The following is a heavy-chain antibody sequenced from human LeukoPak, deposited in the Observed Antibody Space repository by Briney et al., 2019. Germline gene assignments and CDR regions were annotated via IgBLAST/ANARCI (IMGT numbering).Heavy chain of an antibody. J-gene: IGHJ5*02. CDR2: INPNSGGT. CDR3: ARDQPRLYYDYVWGSYQLNWFDP. D-gene: IGHD3-16*02. Sequence: ASVTVSCKASGYTFTGYYMHWVRQAPGQGLEWMGWINPNSGGTNYAQKFQGRVTMTRDTSISTAYMELSRLRSDDTAVYYCARDQPRLYYDYVWGSYQLNWFDPWGQGTLVTVSS. CDR1: GYTFTGYY. V-gene: IGHV1-2*02.